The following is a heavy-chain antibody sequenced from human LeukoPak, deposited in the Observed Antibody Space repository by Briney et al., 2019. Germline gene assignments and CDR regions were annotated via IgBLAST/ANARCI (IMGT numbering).Heavy chain of an antibody. CDR3: ARGGGSMVRGVIPRYGMDV. Sequence: KPSQTLSLTCTVSGGSISRGGYYWSWIRQHPGKGLEWIGYIYYSGSTYYNPPLKSRVTISVDTSKNQFSLKLSSVTAADTAVYYCARGGGSMVRGVIPRYGMDVWGKGTTVTVSS. J-gene: IGHJ6*04. D-gene: IGHD3-10*01. CDR2: IYYSGST. CDR1: GGSISRGGYY. V-gene: IGHV4-31*03.